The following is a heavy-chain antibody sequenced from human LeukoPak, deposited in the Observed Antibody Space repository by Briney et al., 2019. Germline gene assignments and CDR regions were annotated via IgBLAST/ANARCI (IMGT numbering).Heavy chain of an antibody. CDR1: GGTFSSYA. D-gene: IGHD2-15*01. CDR3: ARDLVAATSRNKADY. Sequence: ASVKVSCKASGGTFSSYAISWVRQAPGQGLEWMGWMNPNSGNTGYAQKFQGRVTMTRNTSISTAYMELSSLRSEDTAVYYCARDLVAATSRNKADYWGQGTLVTVSS. J-gene: IGHJ4*02. V-gene: IGHV1-8*02. CDR2: MNPNSGNT.